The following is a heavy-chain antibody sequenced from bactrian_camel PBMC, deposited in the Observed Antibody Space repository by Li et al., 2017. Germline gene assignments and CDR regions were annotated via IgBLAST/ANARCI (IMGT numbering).Heavy chain of an antibody. CDR2: IERDGQT. J-gene: IGHJ4*01. D-gene: IGHD7*01. CDR1: AYSDTTLC. CDR3: AADREDVWYDEASRVVAPRVGY. Sequence: HVQLVESGGGSVRPGGSLTLSCVASAYSDTTLCMGWFRQAPGKQREGVAVIERDGQTCYGDSVKGRFTISKDNAKNALLLQMTNLKPQDTAMYYCAADREDVWYDEASRVVAPRVGYWGQGTQVTVS. V-gene: IGHV3S53*01.